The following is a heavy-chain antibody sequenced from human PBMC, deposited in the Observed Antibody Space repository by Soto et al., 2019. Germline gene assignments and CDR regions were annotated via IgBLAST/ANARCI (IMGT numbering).Heavy chain of an antibody. V-gene: IGHV4-39*01. D-gene: IGHD3-9*01. CDR1: GASISKNTYY. CDR3: ARLPTYDVLTGFVDL. Sequence: QLQLQESGPGLVKPSETLSLTCTVSGASISKNTYYWGWFRQPPGEGLEWIGNIYSSGSTYYNPSLKSRLTISVDTSNNQFSLTLSSVTAADTAVYHCARLPTYDVLTGFVDLWGQGALVTVSS. CDR2: IYSSGST. J-gene: IGHJ4*02.